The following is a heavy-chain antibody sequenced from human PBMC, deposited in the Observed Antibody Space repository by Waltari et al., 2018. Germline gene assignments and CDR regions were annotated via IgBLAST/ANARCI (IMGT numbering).Heavy chain of an antibody. J-gene: IGHJ1*01. CDR3: GRIACGDEGGYFQY. Sequence: QLQLQESGPGLVKPSETLSLTCTVSGGSISTNYNWGWIRQPPGKGLEWMGNMQYRGSTFYNPSLERRVTISRDTGKNQFSLRLSSVGAADTAVYFCGRIACGDEGGYFQYWGQGTLVTVSS. CDR2: MQYRGST. D-gene: IGHD4-17*01. V-gene: IGHV4-39*01. CDR1: GGSISTNYN.